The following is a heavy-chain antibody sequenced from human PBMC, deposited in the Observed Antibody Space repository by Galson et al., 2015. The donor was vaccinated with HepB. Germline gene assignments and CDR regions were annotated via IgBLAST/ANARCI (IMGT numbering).Heavy chain of an antibody. CDR2: IYSSGST. CDR3: AWEIENWEVNKQYYYMGV. J-gene: IGHJ6*03. D-gene: IGHD7-27*01. V-gene: IGHV4-61*09. Sequence: TLSLTCTVSGGSISSGSYYWSWIRQPAGKALEWIGHIYSSGSTNYNPSLKSRVSMSVDTSKNQFSLRLSSVTAADTAVYYCAWEIENWEVNKQYYYMGVWGKGTTVTVSS. CDR1: GGSISSGSYY.